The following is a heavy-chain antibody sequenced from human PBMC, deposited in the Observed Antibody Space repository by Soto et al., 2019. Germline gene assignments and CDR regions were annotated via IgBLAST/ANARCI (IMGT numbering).Heavy chain of an antibody. CDR3: AATSTFFGVRGRFDP. D-gene: IGHD3-3*01. V-gene: IGHV4-39*02. Sequence: SETLSLTCTVSGVSISRRNYYWGWISQPPGRGLEWIGSIYDGGNIYYNPSLKKRVTISVDTSKNHFSLKLTSVTASDTAVYYCAATSTFFGVRGRFDPWGQGTLVTVSS. CDR2: IYDGGNI. J-gene: IGHJ5*02. CDR1: GVSISRRNYY.